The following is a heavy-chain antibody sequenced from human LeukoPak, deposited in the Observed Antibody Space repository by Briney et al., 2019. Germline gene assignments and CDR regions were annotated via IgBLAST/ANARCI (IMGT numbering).Heavy chain of an antibody. CDR2: ISYDGSNK. D-gene: IGHD2-2*01. Sequence: GGSLRLSCAASGFTFSSYAMHWVRQAPGKGLEWVAVISYDGSNKYYADSVKGRFTISRDNSKNTLYLQMNSLRAEDTAVYYCAKESPTGRVVPAAADYWGQGTLVTVSS. CDR1: GFTFSSYA. J-gene: IGHJ4*02. CDR3: AKESPTGRVVPAAADY. V-gene: IGHV3-30-3*01.